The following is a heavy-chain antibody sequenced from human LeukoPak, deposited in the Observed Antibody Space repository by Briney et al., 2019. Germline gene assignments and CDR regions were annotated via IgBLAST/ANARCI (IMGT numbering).Heavy chain of an antibody. CDR3: ERDAYKSTWYTDS. J-gene: IGHJ4*02. Sequence: PGRSLRLSCAASGFTFSSYGMHWVRQAPGKGLEWVAGIWYDGSKKDYADSVKGRFTISRDNSKNTLYLQMNSLRDEDTAVYYCERDAYKSTWYTDSWGQGTLVTVSA. CDR1: GFTFSSYG. D-gene: IGHD6-13*01. CDR2: IWYDGSKK. V-gene: IGHV3-33*01.